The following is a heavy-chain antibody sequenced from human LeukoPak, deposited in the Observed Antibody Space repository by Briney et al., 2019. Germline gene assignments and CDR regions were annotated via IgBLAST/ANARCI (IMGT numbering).Heavy chain of an antibody. CDR2: ISGSGGST. J-gene: IGHJ5*02. Sequence: GGSLRLSCAASGFTFSSYAMSWVRQAPGKGLEWVSAISGSGGSTYYADSVKGGFTISRDNSKNTLYMQMNRLRDEDTAVYYCARGEPPLGYCSGGSCYYLWFDPWGQGTLVTVSS. V-gene: IGHV3-23*01. CDR1: GFTFSSYA. D-gene: IGHD2-15*01. CDR3: ARGEPPLGYCSGGSCYYLWFDP.